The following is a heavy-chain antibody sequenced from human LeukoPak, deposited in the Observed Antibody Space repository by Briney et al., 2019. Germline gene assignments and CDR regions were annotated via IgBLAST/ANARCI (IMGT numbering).Heavy chain of an antibody. CDR2: INYSGNT. CDR1: GDSISSSPYF. V-gene: IGHV4-39*01. D-gene: IGHD1-14*01. J-gene: IGHJ3*02. Sequence: SETLSLTCTVSGDSISSSPYFCGWLRQPPGKGLEWIGSINYSGNTYFNPSLQSRVAISVDTSKNQFSLKLSALTAADTAVYSCARPSGRNWNAFDIWGQGTMVTVSS. CDR3: ARPSGRNWNAFDI.